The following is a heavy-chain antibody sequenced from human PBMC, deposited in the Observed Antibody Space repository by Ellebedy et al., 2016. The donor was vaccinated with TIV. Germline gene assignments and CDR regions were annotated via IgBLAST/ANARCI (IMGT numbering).Heavy chain of an antibody. CDR3: AREAREDDKPMAYLDY. V-gene: IGHV1-3*01. CDR1: GYSFPTYT. J-gene: IGHJ4*02. Sequence: AASVKVSCKTSGYSFPTYTLHWVRQAPGQRPEWMGLIAAGGRYTQYSQRFQGRLTISRDTSSNTVYMELRGLRSEDTAVYFCAREAREDDKPMAYLDYWGQGTLVTVSS. CDR2: IAAGGRYT. D-gene: IGHD5-18*01.